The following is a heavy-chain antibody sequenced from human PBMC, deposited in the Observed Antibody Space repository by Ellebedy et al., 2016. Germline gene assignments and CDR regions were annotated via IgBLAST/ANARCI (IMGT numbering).Heavy chain of an antibody. D-gene: IGHD2-2*01. CDR3: ARGLSTPGPSEGYYYYMDV. J-gene: IGHJ6*03. Sequence: SETLSLXCAVYGGSFSGYYWSWIRQPPGKGLEWIGEINHSGSTNYNPSLKSRVTISVDTSKNQFSLKLSSVTAADTAVYYCARGLSTPGPSEGYYYYMDVWGKGTTVTVSS. CDR1: GGSFSGYY. CDR2: INHSGST. V-gene: IGHV4-34*01.